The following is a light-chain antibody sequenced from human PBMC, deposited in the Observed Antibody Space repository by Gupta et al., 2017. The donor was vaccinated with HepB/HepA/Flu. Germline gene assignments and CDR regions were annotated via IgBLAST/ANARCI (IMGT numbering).Light chain of an antibody. CDR1: QNINKW. CDR3: QQYDSYWT. J-gene: IGKJ1*01. CDR2: MAS. V-gene: IGKV1-5*03. Sequence: DIQMTQSPSTLSASVGDRVTITCRASQNINKWLAWYQQKPGKAPKFLIYMASTLEIGVPSRFSGSGSGTELTLTISSLQPDDFATYYCQQYDSYWTFGQGTKVEIK.